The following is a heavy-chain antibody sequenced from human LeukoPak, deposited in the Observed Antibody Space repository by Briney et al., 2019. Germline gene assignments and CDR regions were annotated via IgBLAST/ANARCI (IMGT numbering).Heavy chain of an antibody. CDR2: IYYSGST. J-gene: IGHJ6*03. Sequence: SETLSLTCTVSGGSISSYYWSWIRQPPGKGLEWIGYIYYSGSTNYNPSLKSRVTISVDTSKNQFSLKLSSVTAADTAVYYCARWCSTSCHEDGSYYYMDVWGKGTTVTVSS. V-gene: IGHV4-59*01. CDR1: GGSISSYY. CDR3: ARWCSTSCHEDGSYYYMDV. D-gene: IGHD6-13*01.